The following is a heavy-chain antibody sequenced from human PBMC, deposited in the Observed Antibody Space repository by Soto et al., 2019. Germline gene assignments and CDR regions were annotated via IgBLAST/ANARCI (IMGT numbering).Heavy chain of an antibody. Sequence: SQTLSLTCGISGDSVSSNSASWNWIRQSPSRGLEWLGRTYYRSRWYNDYAVSATSRITINPDTSKNQVSLQLNSVTPEDTAMYYCARYYYDSSGYLAFDYWGQGTLVTVS. V-gene: IGHV6-1*01. CDR1: GDSVSSNSAS. D-gene: IGHD3-22*01. J-gene: IGHJ4*02. CDR3: ARYYYDSSGYLAFDY. CDR2: TYYRSRWYN.